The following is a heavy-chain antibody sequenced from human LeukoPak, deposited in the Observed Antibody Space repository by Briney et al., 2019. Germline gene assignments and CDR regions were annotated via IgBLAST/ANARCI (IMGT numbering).Heavy chain of an antibody. CDR2: INHSGST. Sequence: PSETLSLTCAVYGGSFSGYYWSWIRQPPGKGLEWIGEINHSGSTNYNPSLKSRVTISVDTSKNQFSLKLSSVTAADTAAYYCARDVGAEERAFDIWGQGTMVTVSS. V-gene: IGHV4-34*01. J-gene: IGHJ3*02. CDR3: ARDVGAEERAFDI. D-gene: IGHD3-16*01. CDR1: GGSFSGYY.